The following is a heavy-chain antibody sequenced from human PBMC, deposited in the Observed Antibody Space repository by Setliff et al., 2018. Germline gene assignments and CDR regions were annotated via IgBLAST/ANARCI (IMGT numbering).Heavy chain of an antibody. Sequence: PSETLSLTCSVSDDSISSRRYYWGWFRQPAGKELEWVGQIYTSWSTNYNPSLKSRVTISLDTSKNQFSLKVNSVTAADTAVYFCARGRNVAARLFDSWGQGTLVTVSS. CDR1: DDSISSRRYY. D-gene: IGHD6-6*01. CDR2: IYTSWST. J-gene: IGHJ4*02. CDR3: ARGRNVAARLFDS. V-gene: IGHV4-61*09.